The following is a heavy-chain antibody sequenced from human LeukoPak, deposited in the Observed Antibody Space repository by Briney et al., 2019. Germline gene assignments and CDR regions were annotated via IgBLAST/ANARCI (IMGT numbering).Heavy chain of an antibody. Sequence: GGSLRLSCAASGFTFSSYAMSWVRQAPGKGLEWVSAISGSGGSTYYADSVKGRFTISRDNSKNTLYLQMNSLRAEDTAVYYCARDKRVVVPAGHFDYWGQGTLLTVSS. CDR1: GFTFSSYA. CDR3: ARDKRVVVPAGHFDY. V-gene: IGHV3-23*01. CDR2: ISGSGGST. D-gene: IGHD2-2*01. J-gene: IGHJ4*02.